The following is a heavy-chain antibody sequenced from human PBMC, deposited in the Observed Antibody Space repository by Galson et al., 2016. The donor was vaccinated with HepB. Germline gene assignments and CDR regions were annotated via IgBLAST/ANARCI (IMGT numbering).Heavy chain of an antibody. J-gene: IGHJ4*02. V-gene: IGHV3-21*01. CDR1: GFTFNTYS. Sequence: SLRLSCAASGFTFNTYSMNWVRQAPGKGLEWVSSISGTSTYIYYADSVKGRFTISRDNAKNSLYLQMNNVRAEDTAVDYCARDLRGMIRFFDWSTHFDSWGQGTLVTVSS. CDR3: ARDLRGMIRFFDWSTHFDS. D-gene: IGHD3-9*01. CDR2: ISGTSTYI.